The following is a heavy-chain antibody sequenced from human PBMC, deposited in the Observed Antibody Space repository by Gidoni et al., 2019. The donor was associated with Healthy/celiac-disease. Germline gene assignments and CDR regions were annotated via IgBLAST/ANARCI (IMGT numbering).Heavy chain of an antibody. D-gene: IGHD3-22*01. V-gene: IGHV5-10-1*03. CDR3: ARRAYHYDSSGYYYYFDY. J-gene: IGHJ4*02. CDR2: IDPSDSYT. CDR1: GYSFTSSW. Sequence: EVQLVQSGAEVKTPGESLRISCKGSGYSFTSSWISWVRQMPGKGLEWMGRIDPSDSYTNYSPSFQGHVTISADKSISTAYLQWSSLKASDTAMYYCARRAYHYDSSGYYYYFDYWGQGTLVTVSS.